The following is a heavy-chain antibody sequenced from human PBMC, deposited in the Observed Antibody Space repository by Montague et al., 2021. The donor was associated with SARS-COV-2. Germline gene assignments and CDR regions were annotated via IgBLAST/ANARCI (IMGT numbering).Heavy chain of an antibody. CDR3: ARVRGNTIFGVVIISAFDI. J-gene: IGHJ3*02. CDR1: GFTFSSYA. Sequence: LRLSCAASGFTFSSYAMHLVRQPPGKGLEWIGYIYYSGSTNYNPSLKSRVTISVDTSKNQFSLKLSSVTAADTAVYYCARVRGNTIFGVVIISAFDIWGQGTMVTVSS. CDR2: IYYSGST. D-gene: IGHD3-3*01. V-gene: IGHV4-59*01.